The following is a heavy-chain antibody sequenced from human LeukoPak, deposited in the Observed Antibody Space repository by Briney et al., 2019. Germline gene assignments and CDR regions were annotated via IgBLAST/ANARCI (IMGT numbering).Heavy chain of an antibody. Sequence: ASVKVSCKASGYTFTSYDINWVRQATGQGLEWMGWMNPNSGNTGYAQKFQGRVTMTRNTSISTAYMELSSLRSEDTAVYYCARGKIAVAGTTSSYFDYWGQGTLVTVSS. V-gene: IGHV1-8*01. J-gene: IGHJ4*02. CDR3: ARGKIAVAGTTSSYFDY. CDR2: MNPNSGNT. CDR1: GYTFTSYD. D-gene: IGHD6-19*01.